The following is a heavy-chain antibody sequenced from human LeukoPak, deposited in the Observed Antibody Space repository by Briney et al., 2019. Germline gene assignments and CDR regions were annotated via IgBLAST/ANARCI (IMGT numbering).Heavy chain of an antibody. D-gene: IGHD2-15*01. V-gene: IGHV3-7*01. CDR3: AREPYDGSGGNYGALDI. J-gene: IGHJ3*02. CDR2: IKEDGSEK. CDR1: GFTFSSYW. Sequence: PGGSLRLSCAASGFTFSSYWMTWVRQAPGKGLEWVANIKEDGSEKEYVSSVKGRFTISRDNAKNSLNLQMNSLRAEDTAMYYCAREPYDGSGGNYGALDIWGQGTMVTVSS.